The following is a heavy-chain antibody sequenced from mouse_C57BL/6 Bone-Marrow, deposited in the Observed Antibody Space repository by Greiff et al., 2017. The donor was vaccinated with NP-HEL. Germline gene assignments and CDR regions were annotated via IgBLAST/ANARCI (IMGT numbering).Heavy chain of an antibody. Sequence: VQLQQSGPELVKPGASVKISCKASGYAFSSSWMNWVKQRPGKGLEWIGRIYPGDGDTNYNGKFKGKATLTADKSSSTAYMQLNSLTSEDSAVYFCARDYYGSSYGDAMDYWGQGTSVTVSS. CDR2: IYPGDGDT. J-gene: IGHJ4*01. D-gene: IGHD1-1*01. CDR1: GYAFSSSW. CDR3: ARDYYGSSYGDAMDY. V-gene: IGHV1-82*01.